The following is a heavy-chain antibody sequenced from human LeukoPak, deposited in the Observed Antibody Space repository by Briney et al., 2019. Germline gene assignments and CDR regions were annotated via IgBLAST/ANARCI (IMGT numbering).Heavy chain of an antibody. Sequence: SVKVSCKASGGTFSSYAISWVRRAPGQGLEWMGRIIPILGIANYAQKFQGRVTITADKSTSTAYMELSSLRSEDTAVYYCARDGSDSGSALDGMDVWGQGTTVTVSS. CDR2: IIPILGIA. J-gene: IGHJ6*02. CDR1: GGTFSSYA. CDR3: ARDGSDSGSALDGMDV. V-gene: IGHV1-69*04. D-gene: IGHD1-26*01.